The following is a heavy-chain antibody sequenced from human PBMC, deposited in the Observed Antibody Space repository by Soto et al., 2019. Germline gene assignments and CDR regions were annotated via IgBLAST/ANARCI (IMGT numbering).Heavy chain of an antibody. Sequence: SETLSLTCTVSGGSISSADYYWSWIRQPPGKGLEWIGYIYYTGSTYYNPSLKSRVTISVDTSKNHFSLRLSSVTAADTAVYFCARLTAPSGGSYENRIVDYWGQGILVTVSS. CDR2: IYYTGST. J-gene: IGHJ4*02. V-gene: IGHV4-30-4*01. D-gene: IGHD1-26*01. CDR1: GGSISSADYY. CDR3: ARLTAPSGGSYENRIVDY.